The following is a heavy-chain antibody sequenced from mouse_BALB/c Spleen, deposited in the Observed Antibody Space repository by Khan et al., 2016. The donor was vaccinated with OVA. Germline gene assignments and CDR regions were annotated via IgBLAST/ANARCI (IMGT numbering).Heavy chain of an antibody. CDR1: GYTFTDYG. CDR2: INTYTGEP. J-gene: IGHJ3*01. V-gene: IGHV9-3-1*01. D-gene: IGHD2-1*01. Sequence: QIQLVQSGPELKKPGETVKISCKASGYTFTDYGMNWVKQAPGKDLKWMGWINTYTGEPTYADDFKGRFAFSLETSASTAYLQINNLKKEDSATYFCARSNGNYWFAYWGQGTLVTVSA. CDR3: ARSNGNYWFAY.